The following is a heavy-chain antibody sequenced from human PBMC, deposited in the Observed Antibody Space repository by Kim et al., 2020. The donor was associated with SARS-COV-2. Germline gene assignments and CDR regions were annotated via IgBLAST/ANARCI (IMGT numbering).Heavy chain of an antibody. J-gene: IGHJ5*02. CDR2: IIPILGIA. Sequence: SVKVSCKASGGTFSSYAISWVRQAPGQGLEWMGRIIPILGIANYAQKFQGRVTITADKSTSTAYMELSSLRSEDTAVYYCARGQRGYSYGNNWFDPWGQGTLVTVSS. D-gene: IGHD5-18*01. V-gene: IGHV1-69*04. CDR1: GGTFSSYA. CDR3: ARGQRGYSYGNNWFDP.